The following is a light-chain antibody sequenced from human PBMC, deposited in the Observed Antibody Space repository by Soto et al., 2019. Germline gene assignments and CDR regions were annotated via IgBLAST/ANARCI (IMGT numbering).Light chain of an antibody. J-gene: IGLJ2*01. CDR3: SSYASSNTVL. CDR1: SSDVGGYRF. CDR2: EVS. V-gene: IGLV2-14*01. Sequence: QSALTQPASVSGSPGQSITISCTGTSSDVGGYRFVSWYQQYPGRAPKLMIYEVSNRPSGVSNRFSGSKSGNTASLTISGLQADDEADYYCSSYASSNTVLFGGGTKLTVL.